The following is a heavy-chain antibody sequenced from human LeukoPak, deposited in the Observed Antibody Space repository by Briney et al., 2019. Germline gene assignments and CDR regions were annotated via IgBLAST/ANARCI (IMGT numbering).Heavy chain of an antibody. CDR1: GYTFTGYY. D-gene: IGHD3-22*01. CDR3: ARVIPDGYFPFDY. CDR2: INPNSGGT. Sequence: ASVKVSCKASGYTFTGYYMHWARQAPGQGLEWMGWINPNSGGTNYAQKFQGRVTMTRDTSISTAYMEVSRLRSDDTAVYYCARVIPDGYFPFDYWGQGTLVTVSS. V-gene: IGHV1-2*02. J-gene: IGHJ4*02.